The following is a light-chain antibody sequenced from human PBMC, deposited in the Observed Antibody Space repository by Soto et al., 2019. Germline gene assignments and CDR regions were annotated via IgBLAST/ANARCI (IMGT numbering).Light chain of an antibody. Sequence: QSVLTQPPSASETPGRRVTISCSGSSSNIGRNYVYWYQQLPGTAPKLLVYRNDQRPSGVPDRFSGSKSGTSASLAISGLRSEDEADYYCAAWDDSVRGPEFGGGTKLTVL. CDR3: AAWDDSVRGPE. CDR1: SSNIGRNY. J-gene: IGLJ2*01. CDR2: RND. V-gene: IGLV1-47*01.